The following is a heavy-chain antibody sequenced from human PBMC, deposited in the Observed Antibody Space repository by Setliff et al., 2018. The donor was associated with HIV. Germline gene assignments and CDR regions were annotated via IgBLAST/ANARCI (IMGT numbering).Heavy chain of an antibody. CDR3: ATSPAGEILGSRPFYFDY. V-gene: IGHV4-31*03. CDR1: GGSISSSSYY. CDR2: IYYSGST. D-gene: IGHD3-10*01. J-gene: IGHJ4*02. Sequence: SETLSLTCTVSGGSISSSSYYWGWIRQHPGKGLEWIGYIYYSGSTYYSPSLKSRVTISEDTSKNQFSLKMRSVTAADTAVYYCATSPAGEILGSRPFYFDYWGQGTLVTVSS.